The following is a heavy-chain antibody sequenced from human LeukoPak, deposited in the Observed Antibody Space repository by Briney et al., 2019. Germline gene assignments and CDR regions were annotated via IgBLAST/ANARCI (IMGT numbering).Heavy chain of an antibody. CDR1: GYTFTGYY. CDR2: INPNSGGT. D-gene: IGHD3-9*01. Sequence: ASVKVSCKASGYTFTGYYMHWVRQAPGQGLEWMGWINPNSGGTNYAQNLQGRVTMTTDTSTSTAYMELRSLRSDDTAVYYCARAGYDILTLAPDPANDYWGQGTLVTVSS. J-gene: IGHJ4*02. V-gene: IGHV1-2*02. CDR3: ARAGYDILTLAPDPANDY.